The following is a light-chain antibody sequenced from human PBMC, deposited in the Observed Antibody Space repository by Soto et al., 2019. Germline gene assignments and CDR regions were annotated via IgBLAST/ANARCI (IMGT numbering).Light chain of an antibody. CDR2: LNSDGSH. CDR3: QTWGTGIRGDVV. Sequence: QSVLTQSPSASASLGASVKLTCTLSSGHSSYAIAWHQQQPEKGPRYLMKLNSDGSHSKGDGIPDRFSGSSSGAERYLTISSLQSEDEADYYCQTWGTGIRGDVVFGGGTQLTVL. J-gene: IGLJ2*01. V-gene: IGLV4-69*01. CDR1: SGHSSYA.